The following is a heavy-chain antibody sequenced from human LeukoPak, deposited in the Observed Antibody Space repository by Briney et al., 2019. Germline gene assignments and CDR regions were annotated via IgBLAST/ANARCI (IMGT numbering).Heavy chain of an antibody. CDR2: INPNSGGT. D-gene: IGHD6-13*01. CDR3: ARELGYSSSWYEGGGFDP. CDR1: GYTFTGYY. V-gene: IGHV1-2*06. J-gene: IGHJ5*02. Sequence: ASVTVSCKASGYTFTGYYMHWVRQAPGQGLEWMGRINPNSGGTNYAQKFQGRVTMTRDTSTSTAYMELSRLRSDDTAVYYCARELGYSSSWYEGGGFDPWGQGTLVTVSS.